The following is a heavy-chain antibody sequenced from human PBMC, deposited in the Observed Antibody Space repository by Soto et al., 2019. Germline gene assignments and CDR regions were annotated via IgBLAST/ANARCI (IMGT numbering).Heavy chain of an antibody. CDR1: GYFISSGYY. V-gene: IGHV4-38-2*02. J-gene: IGHJ5*02. Sequence: SETLSLTCTVSGYFISSGYYWGWIRQPPGKGLEWIGSMFHSGSTHYNPSLKSRVTMSVDTSKNQFSLRLSSVTASDTAVYYCVRRHVSATGIDWFDPWGQGTLVTVSS. D-gene: IGHD6-13*01. CDR2: MFHSGST. CDR3: VRRHVSATGIDWFDP.